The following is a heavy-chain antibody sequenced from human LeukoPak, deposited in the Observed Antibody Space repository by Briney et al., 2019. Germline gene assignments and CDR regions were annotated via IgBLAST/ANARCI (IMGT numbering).Heavy chain of an antibody. D-gene: IGHD6-25*01. V-gene: IGHV3-23*01. Sequence: GASLRLSCAASGFTFSTYAMSWVRQAPGKGLEWVSVISGSGGSIYYADSVKGRFTIPRDNSKNTLYLQMNTLRAEDTAVYYCAKDAPMRPFGPWGQGTLVTVSS. J-gene: IGHJ5*02. CDR2: ISGSGGSI. CDR3: AKDAPMRPFGP. CDR1: GFTFSTYA.